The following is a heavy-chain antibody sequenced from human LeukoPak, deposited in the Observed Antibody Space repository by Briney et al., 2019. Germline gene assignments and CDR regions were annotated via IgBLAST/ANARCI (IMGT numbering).Heavy chain of an antibody. CDR3: ARGGLMTTVGY. CDR1: GFTFSSYS. J-gene: IGHJ4*02. D-gene: IGHD4-23*01. CDR2: ISSSSSYI. Sequence: GRSLRLSCAASGFTFSSYSIHWVRQAPGKGLEWVSSISSSSSYIYYADTVKGRFTISRDNSKNSLYLQMNSLRAEDTAVYYCARGGLMTTVGYWGQGTLVTVSS. V-gene: IGHV3-21*01.